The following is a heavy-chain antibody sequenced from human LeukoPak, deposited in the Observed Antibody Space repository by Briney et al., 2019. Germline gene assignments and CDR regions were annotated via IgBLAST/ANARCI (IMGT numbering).Heavy chain of an antibody. CDR3: ARAITSGSSAMDV. CDR1: GGSISRYY. Sequence: SETLSLTCTVSGGSISRYYWSWLRQTPGKGLEWIAYIFYSGNTNYNPSLKSRVTLSIDTSKNQFSLRVKSVTTADTAIYYCARAITSGSSAMDVWAKGPRSPSP. D-gene: IGHD5-24*01. V-gene: IGHV4-59*01. CDR2: IFYSGNT. J-gene: IGHJ6*03.